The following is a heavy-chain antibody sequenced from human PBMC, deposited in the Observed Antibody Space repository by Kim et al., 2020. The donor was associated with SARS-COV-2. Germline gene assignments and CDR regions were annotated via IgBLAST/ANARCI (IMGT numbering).Heavy chain of an antibody. Sequence: GGSLRLSCAASGFTFSSYEMNWVRQATGKGLEWVSYISCSGSTIYYADSVKGRFTISRDNAKNSLYLQMNSLRAEDTAVYYCSKFLSPIHYYYYMDVWGKGTTVTVSS. CDR3: SKFLSPIHYYYYMDV. CDR1: GFTFSSYE. V-gene: IGHV3-48*03. D-gene: IGHD3-16*01. J-gene: IGHJ6*03. CDR2: ISCSGSTI.